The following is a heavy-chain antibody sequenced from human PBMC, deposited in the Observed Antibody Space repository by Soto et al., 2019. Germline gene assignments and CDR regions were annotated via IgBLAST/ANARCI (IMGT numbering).Heavy chain of an antibody. D-gene: IGHD2-15*01. V-gene: IGHV1-69*02. CDR3: ARSTHCSGGSCYLNDY. CDR1: GGTFSSYT. Sequence: GASVKVSCKASGGTFSSYTVSWVRQAPGQGLEWMGRIIPILGIANYAQKFQGRVTITADKSTSTAYMELSSLRSEDTAVYYCARSTHCSGGSCYLNDYWGQGTLVTSPQ. J-gene: IGHJ4*02. CDR2: IIPILGIA.